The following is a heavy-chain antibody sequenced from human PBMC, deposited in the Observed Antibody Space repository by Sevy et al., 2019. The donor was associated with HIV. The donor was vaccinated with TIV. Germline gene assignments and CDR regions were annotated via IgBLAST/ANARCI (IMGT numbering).Heavy chain of an antibody. CDR3: ALERLSSDVAEYFQN. CDR1: GFTFSRYS. Sequence: GGSLRLSCAASGFTFSRYSMHWVRQAPGKGLEWVATISFDASNKHYADSVKGRFTISRDNFQHSLCLQMNSLRPADTAVYYCALERLSSDVAEYFQNWGQGTLVPVSS. V-gene: IGHV3-30*04. D-gene: IGHD1-1*01. CDR2: ISFDASNK. J-gene: IGHJ1*01.